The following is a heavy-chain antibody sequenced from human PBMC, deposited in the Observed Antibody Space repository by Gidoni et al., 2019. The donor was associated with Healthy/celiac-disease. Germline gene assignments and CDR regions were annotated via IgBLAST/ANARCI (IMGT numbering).Heavy chain of an antibody. V-gene: IGHV3-15*07. CDR1: GFIFSNAW. CDR2: IKSKTEGGTT. Sequence: EVQLVESGGGLVKPGGSLRLSCAASGFIFSNAWMNWVRQAPGKGLEWVGRIKSKTEGGTTDYAAPVKGRFTISRDDSKNTLYLQMNSLKTEDTAVYYCTPWGSGRYFGAFDIWGQGTMVTVSS. D-gene: IGHD1-26*01. CDR3: TPWGSGRYFGAFDI. J-gene: IGHJ3*02.